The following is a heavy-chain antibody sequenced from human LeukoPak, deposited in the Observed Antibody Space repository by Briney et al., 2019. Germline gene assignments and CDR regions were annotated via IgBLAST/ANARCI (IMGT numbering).Heavy chain of an antibody. Sequence: APVKVSCKVSGYTLTELSMYWVRQAPGKGLEWMGGFDPEDGETIYAQKFQGRVTMTEDTSTDTAYMELSSLRSEDTAVYYCATDLGGSYAGLDPWGQGTLVTVSS. J-gene: IGHJ5*02. CDR3: ATDLGGSYAGLDP. CDR1: GYTLTELS. D-gene: IGHD1-26*01. CDR2: FDPEDGET. V-gene: IGHV1-24*01.